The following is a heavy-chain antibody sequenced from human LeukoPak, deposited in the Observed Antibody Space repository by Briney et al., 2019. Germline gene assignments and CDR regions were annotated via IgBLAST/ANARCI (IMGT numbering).Heavy chain of an antibody. J-gene: IGHJ4*02. CDR1: GFTFSSYA. Sequence: GGSLRLSCAASGFTFSSYAMSWVRQAPGKGLEWVSAISGSGGSTYYADSVQGRFTISRDNSKNTLYLQMNNLRADDTAVYYCAKLMLRYTYGSADYWGQGTLVTVSS. V-gene: IGHV3-23*01. CDR2: ISGSGGST. CDR3: AKLMLRYTYGSADY. D-gene: IGHD5-18*01.